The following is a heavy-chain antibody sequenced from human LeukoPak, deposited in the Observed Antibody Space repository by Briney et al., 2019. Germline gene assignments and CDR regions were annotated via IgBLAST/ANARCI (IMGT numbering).Heavy chain of an antibody. D-gene: IGHD5-18*01. J-gene: IGHJ4*02. Sequence: SETLSLTCTVSGGSISSYYWSWIRQPPGKGLEWIGYIYYSGSTNYNPSLKSRVTISVDTSKNQFSLKLSSVTAADTAVYYCARGARTAMVRFFDYWGQGTLVTVSS. CDR3: ARGARTAMVRFFDY. CDR2: IYYSGST. CDR1: GGSISSYY. V-gene: IGHV4-59*08.